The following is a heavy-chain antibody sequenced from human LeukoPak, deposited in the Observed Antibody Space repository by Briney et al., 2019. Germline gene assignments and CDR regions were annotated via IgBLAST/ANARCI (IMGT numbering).Heavy chain of an antibody. CDR1: GFTFSSYW. CDR3: ARYGIVGAISYFDY. CDR2: IKQDGSEK. J-gene: IGHJ4*02. V-gene: IGHV3-7*01. Sequence: PGGSLRLSCAASGFTFSSYWMSWVRQAPGKGLEWVANIKQDGSEKYYVDSVKGRFTISRDNAKNSLYLQMNSLRAEDTAVYYCARYGIVGAISYFDYWGQGTLVTVSS. D-gene: IGHD1-26*01.